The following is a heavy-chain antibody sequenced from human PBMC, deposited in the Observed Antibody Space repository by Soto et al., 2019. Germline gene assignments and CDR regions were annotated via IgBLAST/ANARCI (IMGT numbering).Heavy chain of an antibody. CDR1: EGTCVDLC. J-gene: IGHJ6*01. CDR3: ARGDAYYDFWSGYQYGPYYYYGMGV. CDR2: IDHSGST. V-gene: IGHV4-34*01. D-gene: IGHD3-3*01. Sequence: SQLMSVRRVVDEGTCVDLCCSWIRPPQGKGLEWLGEIDHSGSTNYNPSLKSRVTISVDTSKNQFSLKLSSVTAADTAVYYCARGDAYYDFWSGYQYGPYYYYGMGVWGQGTT.